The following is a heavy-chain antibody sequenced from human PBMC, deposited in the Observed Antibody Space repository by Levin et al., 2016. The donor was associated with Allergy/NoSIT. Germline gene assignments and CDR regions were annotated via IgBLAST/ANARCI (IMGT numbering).Heavy chain of an antibody. Sequence: ASVKVSCKASGYTFTSYGISWVRQAPGQGLEWMGWISAYNGNTNYAQKLQGRVTMTTDTSTSTAYMELRSLRSDDTAVYYCARPLGGYCSGGSCPFDYWGQGTLVTVSS. CDR2: ISAYNGNT. J-gene: IGHJ4*02. V-gene: IGHV1-18*01. D-gene: IGHD2-15*01. CDR1: GYTFTSYG. CDR3: ARPLGGYCSGGSCPFDY.